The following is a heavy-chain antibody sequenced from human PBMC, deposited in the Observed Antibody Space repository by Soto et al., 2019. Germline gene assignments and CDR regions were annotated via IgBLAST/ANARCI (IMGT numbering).Heavy chain of an antibody. CDR2: ISGSGGST. V-gene: IGHV3-23*01. Sequence: RRLSCAASGFTFSSHAMSWVRQAPGKGLEWVSAISGSGGSTYYADSVKGRFTISRDNSKNTLYLQMNSLRAEDTAVYYCAKSITMIVVVIPDAFDIWGHGTMVTGS. D-gene: IGHD3-22*01. J-gene: IGHJ3*02. CDR3: AKSITMIVVVIPDAFDI. CDR1: GFTFSSHA.